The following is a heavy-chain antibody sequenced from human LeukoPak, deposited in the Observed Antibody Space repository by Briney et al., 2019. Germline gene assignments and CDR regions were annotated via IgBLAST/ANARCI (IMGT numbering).Heavy chain of an antibody. D-gene: IGHD4-17*01. CDR2: IYYSGST. CDR1: GGSISSYY. CDR3: ARALSYGAYNLGYFDL. V-gene: IGHV4-59*12. Sequence: PSETLSLTCTVSGGSISSYYWSWIRQPPGKGLEWIGYIYYSGSTNYNPSLKSRVTISVDTSKNQFSLKLSSVTAADTAVYYCARALSYGAYNLGYFDLWGRGTLVTVSS. J-gene: IGHJ2*01.